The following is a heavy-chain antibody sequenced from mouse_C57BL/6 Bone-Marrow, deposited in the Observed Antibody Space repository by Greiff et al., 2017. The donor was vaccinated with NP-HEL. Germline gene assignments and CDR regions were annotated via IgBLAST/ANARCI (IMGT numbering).Heavy chain of an antibody. CDR2: ISDGGSYN. CDR1: GFTFSSDA. CDR3: ARDDSSAWFAF. D-gene: IGHD2-4*01. V-gene: IGHV5-4*01. Sequence: EVQLVESGGGLVKPGGSLKLSCAASGFTFSSDAMSWVRQTPEKRLEWVATISDGGSYNYYTDNVKDRITISRDNAKNNLYLQMSHLKSENTTLYYCARDDSSAWFAFGCQGTLVTVSA. J-gene: IGHJ3*01.